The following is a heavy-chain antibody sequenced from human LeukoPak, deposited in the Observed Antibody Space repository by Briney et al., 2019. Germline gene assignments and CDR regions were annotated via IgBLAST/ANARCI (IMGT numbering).Heavy chain of an antibody. D-gene: IGHD2-2*01. V-gene: IGHV3-74*01. CDR2: IKSDGSNT. Sequence: GGSLRLSCAASGFTFSSYWMHWARQAPGKGLVWVSRIKSDGSNTYYADSVKGRFTISRDNSKNTLYLQMNSLRAEDTAVYYCARGAPSPSSGFDYWGQGTLVTVSS. CDR1: GFTFSSYW. CDR3: ARGAPSPSSGFDY. J-gene: IGHJ4*02.